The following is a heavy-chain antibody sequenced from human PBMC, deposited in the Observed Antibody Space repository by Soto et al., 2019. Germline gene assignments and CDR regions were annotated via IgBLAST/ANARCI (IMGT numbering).Heavy chain of an antibody. J-gene: IGHJ4*02. D-gene: IGHD2-15*01. Sequence: SETLSLTCTVSGGSISSYYWSWIRQPPGKGLEWIGYIYYSGGTNYNPSLKSRVTMSVDTSNNQFSLKLSSVTAADTAVYYCARDYGGNRGSDYRGQGTLVTVSS. CDR2: IYYSGGT. V-gene: IGHV4-59*01. CDR1: GGSISSYY. CDR3: ARDYGGNRGSDY.